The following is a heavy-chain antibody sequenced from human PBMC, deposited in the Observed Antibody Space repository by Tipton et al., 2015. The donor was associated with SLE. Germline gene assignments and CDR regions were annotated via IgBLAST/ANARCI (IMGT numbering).Heavy chain of an antibody. CDR3: ARDVTIFGVDYYYYYMDV. J-gene: IGHJ6*03. D-gene: IGHD3-3*01. Sequence: TLSLTCAVYGGSFSGYYWSWIRQPPGKGLEWIGEINHSGSTNYNPSLKSRVTISVDTSKNQFSLKLSSVTAADTAVYYCARDVTIFGVDYYYYYMDVWGKGTTVTVSS. CDR2: INHSGST. CDR1: GGSFSGYY. V-gene: IGHV4-34*01.